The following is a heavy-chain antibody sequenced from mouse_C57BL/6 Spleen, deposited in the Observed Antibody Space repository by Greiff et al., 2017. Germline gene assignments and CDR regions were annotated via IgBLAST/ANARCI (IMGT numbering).Heavy chain of an antibody. V-gene: IGHV1-61*01. Sequence: VQLQQPGAELVRPGSSVKLSCKASGYTFTSYWMDWVKQRPGQGLEWIGNIYPSDSETHYNQKFKDKATLTVDKSSSTAYMQLSSLTSEDSAVYYCARDGVGLDYFDYWGQGTTLTVSS. CDR3: ARDGVGLDYFDY. CDR2: IYPSDSET. J-gene: IGHJ2*01. CDR1: GYTFTSYW. D-gene: IGHD4-1*01.